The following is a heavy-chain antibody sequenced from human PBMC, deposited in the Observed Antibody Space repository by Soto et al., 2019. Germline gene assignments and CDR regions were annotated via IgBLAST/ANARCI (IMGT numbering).Heavy chain of an antibody. D-gene: IGHD4-17*01. CDR3: ARDPPPHDYGDYGGFDY. Sequence: QVQLQESGPGLVKPSQTLSLTCTVSGGSISSGDYYWSWIRQPPGKRLEWIGYIYYSGSTYYNPHLKSRVTISVDTVKNQFSLKLSSVTAADTAVYYCARDPPPHDYGDYGGFDYWGQGTLVTVSS. CDR1: GGSISSGDYY. V-gene: IGHV4-30-4*01. J-gene: IGHJ4*02. CDR2: IYYSGST.